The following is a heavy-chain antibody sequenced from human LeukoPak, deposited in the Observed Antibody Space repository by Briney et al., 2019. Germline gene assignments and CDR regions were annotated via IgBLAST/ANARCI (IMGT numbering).Heavy chain of an antibody. V-gene: IGHV3-74*01. CDR2: INSDGSSI. J-gene: IGHJ4*02. CDR3: ARGPNSNWSGLDF. Sequence: GGSLRLSCAASGFTFSSHWMHWVRQAPGKGLVWVSRINSDGSSISYADSVKGRFTVSRDNAKNTLYLQVNNLRAEDTAVYYCARGPNSNWSGLDFWGQGTLLTVSS. D-gene: IGHD6-6*01. CDR1: GFTFSSHW.